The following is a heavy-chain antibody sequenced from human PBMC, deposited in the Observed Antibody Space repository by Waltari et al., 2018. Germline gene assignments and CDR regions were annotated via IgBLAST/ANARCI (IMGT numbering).Heavy chain of an antibody. CDR2: INPNSGGT. CDR3: ATWRENAFDV. J-gene: IGHJ3*01. V-gene: IGHV1-2*05. CDR1: GYTFTGYL. Sequence: QVQLVQSGAEMKKRGASVKVSCEASGYTFTGYLIHWVRQAPGQGLEWMGRINPNSGGTNYAQKFQGRVTLTRDKSINTAYMDLSRLTSDDTGMYYCATWRENAFDVWGQGTMVTVST. D-gene: IGHD1-1*01.